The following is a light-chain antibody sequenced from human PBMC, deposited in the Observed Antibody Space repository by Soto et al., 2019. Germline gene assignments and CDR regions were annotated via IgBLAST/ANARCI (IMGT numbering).Light chain of an antibody. CDR2: YAA. V-gene: IGKV2-28*01. J-gene: IGKJ1*01. CDR1: QSLLHSNGYNY. CDR3: QQYSKDTPGT. Sequence: DIVMTQSPLSLPVTPGEPASISCRSSQSLLHSNGYNYLAWYQQRPGKVPKLLIYYAANLQLGVPSRFSGSGSGTDFTLTISSLQPEDVGTYYCQQYSKDTPGTFGQGTKVDIK.